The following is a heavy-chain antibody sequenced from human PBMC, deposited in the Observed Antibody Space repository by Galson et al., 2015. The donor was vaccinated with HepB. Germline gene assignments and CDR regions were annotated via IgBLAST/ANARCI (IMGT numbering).Heavy chain of an antibody. CDR3: ARRDMIASESFDY. V-gene: IGHV4-59*08. D-gene: IGHD3-22*01. CDR2: IYYRGRT. J-gene: IGHJ4*02. CDR1: GGSISDYY. Sequence: ETLSLTCTVSGGSISDYYWSWIRQPPGKGLEWIGYIYYRGRTNYNPSLQSRVTISVDTSKNQFSLKMRSVTAADTAVYYCARRDMIASESFDYWGQGTLVTVSS.